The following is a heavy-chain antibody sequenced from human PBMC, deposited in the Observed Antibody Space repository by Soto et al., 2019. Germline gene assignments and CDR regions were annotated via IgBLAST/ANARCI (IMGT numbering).Heavy chain of an antibody. D-gene: IGHD3-3*01. CDR2: IFYTGTT. CDR3: ARDTTFFGVALHTGFDP. Sequence: PSQSRSLTCTVSGGSITSGGDDWNWIRQHPGKGLEGTGYIFYTGTTRYNSALQSRVSISVDSTKNHFSLKLTSVTAADTAVYYCARDTTFFGVALHTGFDPWGPGTLVTVSS. V-gene: IGHV4-31*03. CDR1: GGSITSGGDD. J-gene: IGHJ5*02.